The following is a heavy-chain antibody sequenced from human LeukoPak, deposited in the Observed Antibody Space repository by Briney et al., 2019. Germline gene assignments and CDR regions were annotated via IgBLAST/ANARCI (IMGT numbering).Heavy chain of an antibody. V-gene: IGHV3-23*01. CDR3: AKDRSSSWPDYYFDY. Sequence: GGSLTLSCAASGFTFSDYAMSWVRQAPGKGLEWVSTASYYVGKQYHADSVRGRFTVSRDNSRNTVSLQMSSLRVEDTAVYYCAKDRSSSWPDYYFDYWGQGTLVTVSS. CDR1: GFTFSDYA. J-gene: IGHJ4*02. CDR2: ASYYVGKQ. D-gene: IGHD6-13*01.